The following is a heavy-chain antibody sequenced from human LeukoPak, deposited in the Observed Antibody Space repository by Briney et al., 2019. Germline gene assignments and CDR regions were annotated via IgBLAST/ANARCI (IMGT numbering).Heavy chain of an antibody. J-gene: IGHJ4*02. CDR1: GFTFDDYA. Sequence: QPGGSLRLSCAASGFTFDDYAMRWVRQAPGKGLEWVSGISRNSGSIGYADSVKGRFTISRDNAKNSLYLQMNRLRAEDTALYYCAKATVTTLEYYFDYWGQGTLVTVSS. CDR2: ISRNSGSI. D-gene: IGHD4-17*01. CDR3: AKATVTTLEYYFDY. V-gene: IGHV3-9*01.